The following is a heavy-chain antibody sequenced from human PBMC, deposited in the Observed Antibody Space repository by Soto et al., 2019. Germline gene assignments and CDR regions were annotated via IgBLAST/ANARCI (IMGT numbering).Heavy chain of an antibody. CDR2: FDPEDGET. Sequence: GASVKVSCKLSGSTLTDFSMHWVRQAPGKGLEWMGLFDPEDGETVYAQNSQGRVTMTEDTATDTAYMELNSLTFEDTAVYYCATDDGHCYYTFDNWGQGTLVTVSS. D-gene: IGHD3-22*01. CDR1: GSTLTDFS. CDR3: ATDDGHCYYTFDN. J-gene: IGHJ4*02. V-gene: IGHV1-24*01.